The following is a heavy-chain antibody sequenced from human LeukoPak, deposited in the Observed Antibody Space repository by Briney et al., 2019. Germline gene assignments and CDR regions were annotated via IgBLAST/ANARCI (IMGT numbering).Heavy chain of an antibody. Sequence: ASVKVSCKASGYTFTSYSISWVRQAPGQGLEWMGWISAYNGNTNHAQKLQGRVTMTTDTSTSTAYMELRSLRSDDTAVYYCARENGRSLFYYYYYYGMDVWGQGTTVTVSS. V-gene: IGHV1-18*01. D-gene: IGHD3-10*01. CDR3: ARENGRSLFYYYYYYGMDV. CDR2: ISAYNGNT. CDR1: GYTFTSYS. J-gene: IGHJ6*02.